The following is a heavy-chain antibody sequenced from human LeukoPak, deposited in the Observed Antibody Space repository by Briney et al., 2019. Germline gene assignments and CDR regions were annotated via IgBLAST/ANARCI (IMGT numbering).Heavy chain of an antibody. V-gene: IGHV3-43*02. CDR2: ISGDGGST. Sequence: PGGSLRLSCAASGFTFDDYAMHWVRQAPGKGLEWVSLISGDGGSTYYADSVKGRFTISRDNAKNSVYLQMNSLRDEDTAVYYCARGAYYAMDVWGQGTTVTVSS. CDR3: ARGAYYAMDV. CDR1: GFTFDDYA. J-gene: IGHJ6*02.